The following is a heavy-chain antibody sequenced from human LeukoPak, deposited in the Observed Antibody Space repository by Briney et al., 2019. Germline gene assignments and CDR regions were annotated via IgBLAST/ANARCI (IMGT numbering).Heavy chain of an antibody. Sequence: ASVKVSCKVSGYTLTESSMHWVRQAPGKGLEWMGGFDPEDGETIYAQKFQGRVTMTEDTSTDTAYMELSSLRSEDTAVYYCATNRYSSGWYSFDYWGQGTLVTVSS. V-gene: IGHV1-24*01. CDR2: FDPEDGET. CDR1: GYTLTESS. CDR3: ATNRYSSGWYSFDY. J-gene: IGHJ4*02. D-gene: IGHD6-19*01.